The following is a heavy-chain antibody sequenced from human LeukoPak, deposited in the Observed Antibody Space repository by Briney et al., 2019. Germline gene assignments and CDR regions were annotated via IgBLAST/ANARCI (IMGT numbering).Heavy chain of an antibody. Sequence: ASVKVSCKTSGYTFSAFYIHWVRQAPGQGPEWMGWINPDSGGSEYGQKFQGRVTFTSDTSSTTVYMEVRSLKSDDTAVYYCARDMTGGIWARATSFDHWGQGTLVTVSS. CDR3: ARDMTGGIWARATSFDH. V-gene: IGHV1-2*02. CDR2: INPDSGGS. CDR1: GYTFSAFY. J-gene: IGHJ4*02. D-gene: IGHD1-14*01.